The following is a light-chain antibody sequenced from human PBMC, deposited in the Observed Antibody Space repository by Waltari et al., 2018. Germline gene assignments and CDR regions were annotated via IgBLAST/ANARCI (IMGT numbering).Light chain of an antibody. V-gene: IGKV1-8*01. CDR3: QQYYSYPPT. J-gene: IGKJ2*01. CDR1: QGISIY. CDR2: AAS. Sequence: AIRMTQSPSSLPASTGDSVTITCRASQGISIYLACYQQKPGKAPKLLIYAASTLQSGVPSRFSGSGSGTDFTLTISCLQSEDFATYYCQQYYSYPPTFGQGTKLEIK.